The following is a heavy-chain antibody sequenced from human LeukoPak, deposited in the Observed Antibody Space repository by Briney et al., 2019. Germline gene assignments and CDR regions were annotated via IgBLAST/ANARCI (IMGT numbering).Heavy chain of an antibody. J-gene: IGHJ4*02. CDR3: ARGGGVSLLGSY. CDR1: GYSVSSDYY. CDR2: ISHSGST. D-gene: IGHD1-26*01. Sequence: NPSETLSLTCTVSGYSVSSDYYCGWIRQAPGKGLEWIGSISHSGSTFYNPSLKSRVTISVDMSKNQFSLYLSSVTAADTAVYYCARGGGVSLLGSYWGQGTLVTVSS. V-gene: IGHV4-38-2*02.